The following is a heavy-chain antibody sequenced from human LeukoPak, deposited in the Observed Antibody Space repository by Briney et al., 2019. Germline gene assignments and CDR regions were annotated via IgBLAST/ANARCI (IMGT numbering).Heavy chain of an antibody. CDR1: GGSISSSSYY. V-gene: IGHV4-39*02. D-gene: IGHD2-8*01. Sequence: PSETLSLTCTVSGGSISSSSYYWGWIRQPPGKGLEWIGSIYYSGSTYYNPSLKSRVTISVDTSKNQFSLKLSSVTAADTAVYYCARENFVYEVWPFDYWGQGTLVTVSS. CDR3: ARENFVYEVWPFDY. J-gene: IGHJ4*02. CDR2: IYYSGST.